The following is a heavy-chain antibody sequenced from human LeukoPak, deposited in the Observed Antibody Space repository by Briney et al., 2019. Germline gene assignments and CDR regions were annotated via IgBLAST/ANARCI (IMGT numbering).Heavy chain of an antibody. J-gene: IGHJ6*03. CDR2: ISYDGSNK. CDR1: GFTFSSYG. D-gene: IGHD2/OR15-2a*01. Sequence: GGSLRLSCAASGFTFSSYGMHWVRQAPGKGLEWVAVISYDGSNKYYADSVKGRFTISRDNSKNTLYLQMNSLRAEDTAVYYCARAGNPYYYYYYMDVWGKGTTVTVSS. CDR3: ARAGNPYYYYYYMDV. V-gene: IGHV3-30*19.